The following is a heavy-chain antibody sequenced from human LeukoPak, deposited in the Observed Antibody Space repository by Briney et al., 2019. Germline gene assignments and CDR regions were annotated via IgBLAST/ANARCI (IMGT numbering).Heavy chain of an antibody. CDR3: AKDRRGYSGYDGYYFDY. Sequence: GGSLRLSCAASGFTFSSYGMHWVRQAPGKGLEWVAFIRYDGSNKYYADSVKGRFTISRDNSKNTLYLQMNSLRAEDTAVYYCAKDRRGYSGYDGYYFDYWGQGTLVTVSS. J-gene: IGHJ4*02. D-gene: IGHD5-12*01. CDR1: GFTFSSYG. CDR2: IRYDGSNK. V-gene: IGHV3-30*02.